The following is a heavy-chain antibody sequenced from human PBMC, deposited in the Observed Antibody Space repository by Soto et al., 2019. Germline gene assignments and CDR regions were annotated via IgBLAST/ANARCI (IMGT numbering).Heavy chain of an antibody. Sequence: QVQLQQWGAGLLKPSETLSLTCAVYGGSFSGYYWSWIRQPPGKGLEWIGEINHSGSTNYNPSLKSRVTISVDTSKNQFSRKLSSVTAADTAVYYCARRMVRGVIITNWFDPWGQGTLVTVSS. CDR2: INHSGST. J-gene: IGHJ5*02. D-gene: IGHD3-10*01. V-gene: IGHV4-34*01. CDR3: ARRMVRGVIITNWFDP. CDR1: GGSFSGYY.